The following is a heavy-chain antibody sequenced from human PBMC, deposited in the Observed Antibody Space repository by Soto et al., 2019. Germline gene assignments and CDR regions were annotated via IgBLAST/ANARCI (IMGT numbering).Heavy chain of an antibody. J-gene: IGHJ3*02. Sequence: QVQLVQSGAEVKKPGASVKVSCKASGYTFISYALHWVRQAPGQRLEWMGWINAGNGNTKYSQKFQGGGTITRDISATTAYMELSSLRSEDTAVYYCVGSAGGSPPWFDIWGQGTMVTVSS. CDR1: GYTFISYA. CDR3: VGSAGGSPPWFDI. CDR2: INAGNGNT. D-gene: IGHD3-16*01. V-gene: IGHV1-3*01.